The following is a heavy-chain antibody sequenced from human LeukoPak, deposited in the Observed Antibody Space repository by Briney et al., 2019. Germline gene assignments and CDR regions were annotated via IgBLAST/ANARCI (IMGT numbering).Heavy chain of an antibody. D-gene: IGHD3-9*01. J-gene: IGHJ4*02. V-gene: IGHV3-30*02. CDR3: AKDFERRRYFDPLGY. CDR2: IRYDGSNK. Sequence: PGGSLRLSCAASGFTFSSYAMHWVRQAPGKGLEWVAFIRYDGSNKYYADSVKGRFTISRDNSKNTLYLQMNSLRAEDTAVYYCAKDFERRRYFDPLGYWGQGTLVTVSS. CDR1: GFTFSSYA.